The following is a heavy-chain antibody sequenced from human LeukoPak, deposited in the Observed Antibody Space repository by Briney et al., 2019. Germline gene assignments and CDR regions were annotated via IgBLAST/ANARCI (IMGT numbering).Heavy chain of an antibody. CDR2: ISAYNGNT. CDR3: ARVLRYFDSTQFNWFDP. J-gene: IGHJ5*02. CDR1: GYTFTSYG. Sequence: GASVKVSCKASGYTFTSYGISWVRQAPGQGLEWMGWISAYNGNTNYAQKLQGRVTMTTDTSTSTAYMELRSLRSDDTAVSYCARVLRYFDSTQFNWFDPWGQGTLVTVSS. V-gene: IGHV1-18*01. D-gene: IGHD3-9*01.